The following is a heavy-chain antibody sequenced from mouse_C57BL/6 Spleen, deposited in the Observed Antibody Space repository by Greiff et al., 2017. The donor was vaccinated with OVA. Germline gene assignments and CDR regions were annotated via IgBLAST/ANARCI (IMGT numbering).Heavy chain of an antibody. CDR3: ARRLNDYGSSYEYYYAMDY. D-gene: IGHD1-1*01. Sequence: QVQLQQSGAELMKPGASVKLSCKATGYTFTGYWIEWVKQRPGHGLEWIGEILPGSGSTNYNEKFKGKATFTADTSSNTAYMQLSSLTTEDSAIYYCARRLNDYGSSYEYYYAMDYWGQGTSVTVSS. V-gene: IGHV1-9*01. J-gene: IGHJ4*01. CDR2: ILPGSGST. CDR1: GYTFTGYW.